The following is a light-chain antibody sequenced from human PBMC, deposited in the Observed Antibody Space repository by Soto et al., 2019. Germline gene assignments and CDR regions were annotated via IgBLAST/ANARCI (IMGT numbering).Light chain of an antibody. CDR2: GAS. J-gene: IGKJ4*01. V-gene: IGKV3-11*01. CDR1: QSVGAQ. Sequence: EVVLTQYPATLSLSPGERATLSCRASQSVGAQFAWYQQKPGQSPRLLIYGASNRASGISARFSGRGSGTDFTITIARLEPEDSDVYYCQQRNDWGSFGGGTRVEIK. CDR3: QQRNDWGS.